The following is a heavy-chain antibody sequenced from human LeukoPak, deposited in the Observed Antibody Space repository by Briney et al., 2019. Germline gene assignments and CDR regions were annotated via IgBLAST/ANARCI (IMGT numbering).Heavy chain of an antibody. J-gene: IGHJ4*02. V-gene: IGHV3-30*18. Sequence: GRSLRLSRVASGFTFSNYGMHWARQAPGKGPEWVAVISSDERTTYYADSVKGRFTISRDLSKSTLYLQMDSLTGEDTAVYYCAKEKAHAHPIDYWGQGTLVTVSS. CDR2: ISSDERTT. CDR1: GFTFSNYG. CDR3: AKEKAHAHPIDY.